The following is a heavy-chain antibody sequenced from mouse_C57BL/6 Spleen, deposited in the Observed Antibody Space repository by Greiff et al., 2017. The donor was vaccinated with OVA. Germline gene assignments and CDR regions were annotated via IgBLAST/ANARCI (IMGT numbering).Heavy chain of an antibody. CDR1: GYAFSSYW. D-gene: IGHD2-4*01. CDR2: IYPGDGDT. Sequence: VQLVESGAELVKPGASVKISCKASGYAFSSYWMNWVKQRPGKGLEWIGQIYPGDGDTNYNGKFKGKATLTADKSSSTAYMQLSSLTSEDSAVYFCARSPIYYDYDVDYWGQGTTLTVSS. V-gene: IGHV1-80*01. J-gene: IGHJ2*01. CDR3: ARSPIYYDYDVDY.